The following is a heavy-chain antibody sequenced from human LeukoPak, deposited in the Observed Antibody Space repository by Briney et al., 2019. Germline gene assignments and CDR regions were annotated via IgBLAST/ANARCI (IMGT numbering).Heavy chain of an antibody. J-gene: IGHJ5*02. CDR1: GFTFIDYS. D-gene: IGHD6-13*01. Sequence: PGGSLRLSCAASGFTFIDYSMNWVRQAPGKGLEWVSSISSSSSYIYYADSVKGRFTISRDNAKNSLYLQMNSLRAEDTAVYYCARESSSGAFDPWGQGTLVTVSS. V-gene: IGHV3-21*01. CDR2: ISSSSSYI. CDR3: ARESSSGAFDP.